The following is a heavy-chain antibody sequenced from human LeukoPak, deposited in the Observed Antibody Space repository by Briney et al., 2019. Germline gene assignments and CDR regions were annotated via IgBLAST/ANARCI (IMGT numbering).Heavy chain of an antibody. CDR2: ISASGTTT. J-gene: IGHJ4*02. CDR1: GFTFINYE. V-gene: IGHV3-48*03. CDR3: ARVMGYYGSGNYYFDY. D-gene: IGHD3-10*01. Sequence: GGSLRLSCAASGFTFINYEMNWVSQAPGRGLEWVSFISASGTTTYYADSVKGRFTSSRDNAKNSLFRQMNSLRAEDTATYFCARVMGYYGSGNYYFDYWGQGTLVTVSS.